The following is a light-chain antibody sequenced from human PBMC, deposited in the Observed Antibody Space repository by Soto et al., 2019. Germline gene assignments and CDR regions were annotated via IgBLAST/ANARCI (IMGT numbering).Light chain of an antibody. CDR1: QNIRNN. CDR2: DTS. Sequence: EIVMTQSPATLSVSPGESATLSCRSSQNIRNNLAWYQQKPGQAPRLLFSDTSTRATTVPARFNGSGSGTEFSLAISSLQSEDFAVYYCQQYNNWPRTFGKGPRWIS. V-gene: IGKV3-15*01. J-gene: IGKJ1*01. CDR3: QQYNNWPRT.